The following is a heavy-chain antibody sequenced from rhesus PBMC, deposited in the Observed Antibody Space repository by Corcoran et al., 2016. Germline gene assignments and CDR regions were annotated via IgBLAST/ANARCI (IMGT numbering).Heavy chain of an antibody. D-gene: IGHD4-23*01. Sequence: QVQLQESGPGLVKPSETLSLTCAVSGGSVSSSNWWSWIRQPPGKGLEWIGYISGSNGSTYYNPSLKSRVTSSTDTSKNQFSLKRSSVTAADTAVYYCAQSPTLYSNYVYFDYWGQGVLVTVSS. CDR2: ISGSNGST. CDR1: GGSVSSSNW. CDR3: AQSPTLYSNYVYFDY. J-gene: IGHJ4*01. V-gene: IGHV4-65*01.